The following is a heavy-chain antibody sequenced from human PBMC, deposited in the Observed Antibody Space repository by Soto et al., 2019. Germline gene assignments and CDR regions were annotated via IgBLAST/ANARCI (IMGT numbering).Heavy chain of an antibody. V-gene: IGHV3-23*01. D-gene: IGHD3-3*01. CDR1: GFTFSSYA. Sequence: GGSLRLSCAASGFTFSSYAMSWVRQAPGKGLEWVSAISGSGGSTYYADSVKGRFTISRDNSKNTLYLQMNSLRAEDTAVYYCAKDPRVTIFGVAPGAFDIWGQGTMVTVSS. CDR3: AKDPRVTIFGVAPGAFDI. CDR2: ISGSGGST. J-gene: IGHJ3*02.